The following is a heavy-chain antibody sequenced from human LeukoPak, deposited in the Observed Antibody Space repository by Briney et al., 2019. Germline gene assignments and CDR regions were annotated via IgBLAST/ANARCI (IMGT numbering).Heavy chain of an antibody. D-gene: IGHD4-17*01. V-gene: IGHV3-11*04. Sequence: GGSLRLSCAASGFTFSDYYMSWIRQAPGKGLEWVSYISSSGSTIYCADSVKGRFTISRDNAKNSLYLQMNSLRAEDTAVYYCARDWHDYGDYLYNWFDPWGQGTLVTVSS. CDR1: GFTFSDYY. J-gene: IGHJ5*02. CDR2: ISSSGSTI. CDR3: ARDWHDYGDYLYNWFDP.